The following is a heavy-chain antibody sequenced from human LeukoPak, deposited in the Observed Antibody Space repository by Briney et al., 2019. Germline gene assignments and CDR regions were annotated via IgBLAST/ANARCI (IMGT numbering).Heavy chain of an antibody. V-gene: IGHV3-30*02. CDR2: IWYDGSNQ. CDR1: GFSFSSYG. Sequence: GGSLRLSCAAAGFSFSSYGMHWVRQAPGKGLEWVAFIWYDGSNQDYADSVKGRLTISRDNSKNTLDLQMNSLRAEDTAVYYCAKDSGDYVIDFWGQGTLATVSS. J-gene: IGHJ4*02. CDR3: AKDSGDYVIDF. D-gene: IGHD2-21*02.